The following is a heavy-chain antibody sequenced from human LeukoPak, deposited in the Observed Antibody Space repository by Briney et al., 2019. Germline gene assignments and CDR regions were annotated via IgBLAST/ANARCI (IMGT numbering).Heavy chain of an antibody. Sequence: PVGSLRLSCAASGFTFSNYEMNWVRQAPGKGLEWVSYISSRDSIIYYADYVKGRFTISRDNAKNSLYLQMNSLRAEDTAVYYCARDGDSYGKPNDAFDIWGQGTMVTVSS. CDR3: ARDGDSYGKPNDAFDI. V-gene: IGHV3-48*03. CDR2: ISSRDSII. J-gene: IGHJ3*02. CDR1: GFTFSNYE. D-gene: IGHD2-21*02.